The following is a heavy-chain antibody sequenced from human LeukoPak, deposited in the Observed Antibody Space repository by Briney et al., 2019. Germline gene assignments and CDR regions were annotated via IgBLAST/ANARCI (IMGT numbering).Heavy chain of an antibody. CDR1: GFTFSSYS. J-gene: IGHJ4*02. CDR3: VRGGGWYADY. Sequence: KPGGSLRLSCAASGFTFSSYSMSWVRQAPGKGLEWVSSITTSSTYISYADSVKGRFTISRDNAKNSLYLQMNSLRAEDTAVYYCVRGGGWYADYWGQGTLVTVSS. CDR2: ITTSSTYI. V-gene: IGHV3-21*01. D-gene: IGHD6-19*01.